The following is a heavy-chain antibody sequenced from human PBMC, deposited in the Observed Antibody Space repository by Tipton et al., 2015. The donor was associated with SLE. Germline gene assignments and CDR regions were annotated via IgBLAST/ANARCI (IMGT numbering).Heavy chain of an antibody. CDR3: ARVGSWYGIDS. CDR1: DGSFSGYY. V-gene: IGHV4-34*01. J-gene: IGHJ4*02. Sequence: TLSLTCDVYDGSFSGYYWSWIRQSPGKGPEWIGEINRSGSTKYNPSLKSRVDMSLDTSKSQFSLKLTSVTVADSAVYYCARVGSWYGIDSWGPGTLVSVSS. D-gene: IGHD6-13*01. CDR2: INRSGST.